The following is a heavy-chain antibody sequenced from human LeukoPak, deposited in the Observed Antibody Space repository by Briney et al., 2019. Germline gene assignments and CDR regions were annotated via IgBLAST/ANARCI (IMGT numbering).Heavy chain of an antibody. Sequence: SETLSLTCTVSGGSISSYYWSWIRQPPGKGLEWIGYIYYSGSTNYNPSLKSRVTISVYTSKNQFSLKLSSVTAADTAVYYCARARHGYIYGYRPNELGHFFDYWGQGTLVTVSS. J-gene: IGHJ4*02. V-gene: IGHV4-59*12. CDR2: IYYSGST. D-gene: IGHD5-18*01. CDR3: ARARHGYIYGYRPNELGHFFDY. CDR1: GGSISSYY.